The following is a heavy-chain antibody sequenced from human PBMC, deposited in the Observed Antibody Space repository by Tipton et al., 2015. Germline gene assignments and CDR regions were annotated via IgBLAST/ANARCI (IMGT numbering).Heavy chain of an antibody. V-gene: IGHV4-61*01. D-gene: IGHD2-15*01. J-gene: IGHJ4*02. CDR3: AAFCYGGNCPDY. CDR2: IHYSGNS. Sequence: TLSLTCAVSAYSISSDYYWGWIRQPPGKGLEYIGYIHYSGNSNYNPSLKSRISMSVDTSKNQISLTLNSVAAADTAVYYCAAFCYGGNCPDYWGQGTLVIVSA. CDR1: AYSISSDYY.